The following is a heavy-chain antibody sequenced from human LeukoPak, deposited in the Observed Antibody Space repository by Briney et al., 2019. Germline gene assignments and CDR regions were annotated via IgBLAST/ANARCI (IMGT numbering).Heavy chain of an antibody. V-gene: IGHV4-4*07. CDR1: GASISSYY. J-gene: IGHJ3*02. CDR2: IYTSGST. Sequence: PSETLSLICTVSGASISSYYWSWIRQPAGKGLEWIGRIYTSGSTNYNPSLKSRVTMSADTSKNQFSLKLSSVTAADTAVYFCASGAVADAFDIWGQGTMVTVSS. CDR3: ASGAVADAFDI. D-gene: IGHD4-23*01.